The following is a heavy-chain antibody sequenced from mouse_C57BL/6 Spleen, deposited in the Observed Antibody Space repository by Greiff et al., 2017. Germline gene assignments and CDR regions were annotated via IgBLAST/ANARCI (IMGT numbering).Heavy chain of an antibody. Sequence: EVQGVESGGGLVQPGESLKLSCAASGFTFSDYGMHWVRQAPEKGLEWVAYISSGSSTIYYADTVKGRFTISRDNAKNTLFLQMTSLRSEDTAMYYCARPVYGYDKGWYFDVWGTGTTVTVSS. CDR1: GFTFSDYG. CDR3: ARPVYGYDKGWYFDV. V-gene: IGHV5-17*01. J-gene: IGHJ1*03. D-gene: IGHD2-2*01. CDR2: ISSGSSTI.